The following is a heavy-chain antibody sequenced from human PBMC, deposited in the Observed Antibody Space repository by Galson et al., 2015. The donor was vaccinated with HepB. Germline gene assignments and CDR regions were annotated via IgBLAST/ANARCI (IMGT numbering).Heavy chain of an antibody. D-gene: IGHD2-21*02. V-gene: IGHV3-23*01. CDR2: ISGSGGST. CDR3: AKDTVDFYGHFDY. Sequence: SLRLSCAASGFTFSSYAMSWVRQAPGKGLEWVSAISGSGGSTYYADSVKGRFTISRDNSKNTLYLQMNSLRAEDTAVYYCAKDTVDFYGHFDYWGQGTLVTVSS. J-gene: IGHJ4*02. CDR1: GFTFSSYA.